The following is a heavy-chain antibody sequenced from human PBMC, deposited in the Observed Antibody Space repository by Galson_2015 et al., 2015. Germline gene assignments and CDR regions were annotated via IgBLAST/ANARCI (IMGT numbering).Heavy chain of an antibody. V-gene: IGHV3-7*03. CDR2: IKPDGSDR. CDR3: ARDYIAAGGLDV. D-gene: IGHD3-10*01. CDR1: EFTFTNYW. Sequence: SLRLSCAASEFTFTNYWMHWVRQAPGKGLEWLANIKPDGSDRYYVDSVKGRFTISRDNAKNSLYLQMNSLRAEDTAVYYCARDYIAAGGLDVWGQGTTVTVS. J-gene: IGHJ6*02.